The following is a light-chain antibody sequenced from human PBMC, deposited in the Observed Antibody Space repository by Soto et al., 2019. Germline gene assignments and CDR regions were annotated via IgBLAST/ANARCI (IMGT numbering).Light chain of an antibody. CDR1: QSLLYNSNNKNY. CDR2: WAS. Sequence: DIVMTQSPDSLVVSLGERATINCKSSQSLLYNSNNKNYLAWYQQKPGQPPKLLIYWASTRESGVPARFSGSGSGADFTLSISSLQAEDVAVYYCQQYYGTPFTFGGGTKVEIK. J-gene: IGKJ4*01. V-gene: IGKV4-1*01. CDR3: QQYYGTPFT.